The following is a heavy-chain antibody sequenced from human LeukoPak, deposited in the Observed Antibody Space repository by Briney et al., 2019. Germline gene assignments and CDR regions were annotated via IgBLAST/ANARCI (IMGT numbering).Heavy chain of an antibody. CDR2: ISHSGNT. CDR3: ARSFDS. CDR1: GGSISNSNW. Sequence: PSGTLSLTCAVSGGSISNSNWGSWVRQPPGKGLEGIGVISHSGNTNYNQSLKSRVAISVDNSKNQFCLKMRSVTAADTAVYYCARSFDSWGQGILVSVSS. V-gene: IGHV4-4*02. J-gene: IGHJ4*02.